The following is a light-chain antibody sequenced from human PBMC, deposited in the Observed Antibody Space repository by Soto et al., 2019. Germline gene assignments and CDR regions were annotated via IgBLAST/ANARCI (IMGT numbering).Light chain of an antibody. CDR1: QSVSSN. CDR2: GAS. Sequence: EIVMTQSPATLSLSPGETATLSCTASQSVSSNLAWYQQKPGQAPRLLIYGASTRATDIPPRFSGSGSGTEFTLTTSSLQAEDFVIYYCQQYNNWPPPITFGQGTRLEIK. V-gene: IGKV3-15*01. J-gene: IGKJ5*01. CDR3: QQYNNWPPPIT.